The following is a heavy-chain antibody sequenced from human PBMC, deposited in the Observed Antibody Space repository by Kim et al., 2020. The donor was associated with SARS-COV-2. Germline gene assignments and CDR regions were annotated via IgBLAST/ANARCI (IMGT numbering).Heavy chain of an antibody. V-gene: IGHV1-3*01. D-gene: IGHD3-10*01. CDR1: GYTFTSYA. CDR2: INAGNGNT. CDR3: ARDFIITMVRGVIITSGWFDP. J-gene: IGHJ5*02. Sequence: ASVKVSCKASGYTFTSYAMHWVRQAPGQRLEWMGWINAGNGNTKYSQKFQGRVTITRDTSASTAYMELSSLRSEDTAVYYCARDFIITMVRGVIITSGWFDPGGQGTLVTVSS.